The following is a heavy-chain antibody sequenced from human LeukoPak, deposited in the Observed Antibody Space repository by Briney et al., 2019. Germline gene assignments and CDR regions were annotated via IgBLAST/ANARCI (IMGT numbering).Heavy chain of an antibody. CDR2: IWCDGSNK. Sequence: GRSLRLSCAASGFTFSSYGMHWVRQAPGKGLEWVAVIWCDGSNKYYADSVKGRFTISRDNSKNTLYLQMNSLRAEDTAVYYCATDSGGRYFDYWGQGTLVTVSS. J-gene: IGHJ4*02. V-gene: IGHV3-33*01. CDR3: ATDSGGRYFDY. CDR1: GFTFSSYG. D-gene: IGHD2-15*01.